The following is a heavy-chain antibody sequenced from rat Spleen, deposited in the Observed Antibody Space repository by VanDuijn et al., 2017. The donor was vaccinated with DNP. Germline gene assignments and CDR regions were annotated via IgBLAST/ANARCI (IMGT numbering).Heavy chain of an antibody. CDR2: INYSGST. CDR1: GYSISSGY. V-gene: IGHV3-1*01. CDR3: ARGLNYGGYNYYWYFDF. D-gene: IGHD1-11*01. Sequence: EMQLQESGPGLVKPSQSLSLTCSVTGYSISSGYGWNWIRKFPGNKMEWMGYINYSGSTGHNPSLKSRISITRDTSKNQFFLQLNSVTTEDTATYYCARGLNYGGYNYYWYFDFWGPGTMVTVSS. J-gene: IGHJ1*01.